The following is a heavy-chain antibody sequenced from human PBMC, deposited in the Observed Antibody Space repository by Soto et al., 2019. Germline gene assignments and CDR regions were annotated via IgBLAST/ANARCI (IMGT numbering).Heavy chain of an antibody. CDR2: ISYDGSNK. CDR3: ARVKRQYYDSSGYYDY. J-gene: IGHJ4*02. V-gene: IGHV3-30-3*01. CDR1: GFTFSSYA. Sequence: GGSLRLSCAASGFTFSSYAMHWVRQAPGKGLEWVAVISYDGSNKYYADSVKGRFTISRDNSKNTLYLQMNSLRAEDTAVYYCARVKRQYYDSSGYYDYWGQGTQVTVSS. D-gene: IGHD3-22*01.